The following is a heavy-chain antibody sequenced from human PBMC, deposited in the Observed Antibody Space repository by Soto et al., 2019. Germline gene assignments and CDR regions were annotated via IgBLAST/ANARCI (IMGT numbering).Heavy chain of an antibody. CDR3: FCADYDILPRYYRYNWFDP. CDR2: INSDGSST. Sequence: GSLRLSCAASGFTFSSYWMHWVRQAPGKGLVWVSRINSDGSSTSYADSVKGRFTISRDNAKNTLYLQMNSLRAEDTAVYYCFCADYDILPRYYRYNWFDPWGQGTLVTVSS. J-gene: IGHJ5*02. CDR1: GFTFSSYW. V-gene: IGHV3-74*01. D-gene: IGHD3-9*01.